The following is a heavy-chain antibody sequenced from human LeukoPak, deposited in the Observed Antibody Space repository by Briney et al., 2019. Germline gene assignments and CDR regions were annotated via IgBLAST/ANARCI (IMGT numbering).Heavy chain of an antibody. CDR1: GFIFSDYW. CDR3: ARVVLGDFWSGYYGAPNYMDV. Sequence: PGGSLRLSCAPSGFIFSDYWMGWVRQAPGRGLEWVAKINQDGSEKYYVDSVKGRFTISRDNAKNSLYLQMNSLRAEDTAVYYCARVVLGDFWSGYYGAPNYMDVWGKGTTVTVSS. J-gene: IGHJ6*03. CDR2: INQDGSEK. D-gene: IGHD3-3*01. V-gene: IGHV3-7*04.